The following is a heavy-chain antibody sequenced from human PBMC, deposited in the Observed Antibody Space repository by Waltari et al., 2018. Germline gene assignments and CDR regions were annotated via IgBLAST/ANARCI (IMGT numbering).Heavy chain of an antibody. CDR2: IDSGGRK. V-gene: IGHV3-53*01. CDR3: ARDLHYYDSSGYSDAFDI. CDR1: GFTVSSNY. Sequence: EVQLVESGGGLIQPGGSLRLSCAASGFTVSSNYMSWVRQAPGKGLEWVSVIDSGGRKEYADSVKGRFTISRDNSKNTLYLQMNSLRAEDTAVYYCARDLHYYDSSGYSDAFDIWGQGTMVTVSS. D-gene: IGHD3-22*01. J-gene: IGHJ3*02.